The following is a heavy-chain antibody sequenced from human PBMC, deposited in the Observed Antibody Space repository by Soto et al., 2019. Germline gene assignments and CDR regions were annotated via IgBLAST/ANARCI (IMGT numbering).Heavy chain of an antibody. CDR1: GYTFTTYG. CDR2: ISAYRGNT. D-gene: IGHD4-4*01. Sequence: QVQLVQSGAEVKEPGASVKVSCRASGYTFTTYGVSWVRQAPGQGLEWMGWISAYRGNTYSAQNFQGRVTMTTDASTNTASMELRSLRSADTAVYYCARDPQQYSNYGYSMDVW. V-gene: IGHV1-18*01. CDR3: ARDPQQYSNYGYSMDV. J-gene: IGHJ6*01.